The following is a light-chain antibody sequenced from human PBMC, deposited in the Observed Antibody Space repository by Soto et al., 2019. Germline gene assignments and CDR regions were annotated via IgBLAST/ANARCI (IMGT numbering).Light chain of an antibody. Sequence: QSVLTQPPSVSGAPGQRVTISCTGSSSNIGAGYDVHWYQQLPGAAPKLVMYGDNNRPSGVPDRFSGSKSGTSASLAIAGLQAEDEADYYCQSYDSSLRGDVFGTGTKLTVL. CDR1: SSNIGAGYD. J-gene: IGLJ1*01. V-gene: IGLV1-40*01. CDR2: GDN. CDR3: QSYDSSLRGDV.